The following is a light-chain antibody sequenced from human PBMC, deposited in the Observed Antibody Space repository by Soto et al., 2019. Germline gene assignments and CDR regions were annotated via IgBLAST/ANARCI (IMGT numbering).Light chain of an antibody. Sequence: DIQMTQSPSSLSASVGDRVTLTCRASQAIGNDLGWYQQKPGKAPKRLIYPASSFQSGVPSRFSGSGSGTDFTLTISSLQSEDFAVYYCQQYNNWPYTFGRGTKVEI. CDR1: QAIGND. CDR2: PAS. CDR3: QQYNNWPYT. J-gene: IGKJ2*01. V-gene: IGKV1-17*01.